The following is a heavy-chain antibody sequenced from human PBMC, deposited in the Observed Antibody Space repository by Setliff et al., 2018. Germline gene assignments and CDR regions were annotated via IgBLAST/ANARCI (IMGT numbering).Heavy chain of an antibody. D-gene: IGHD3-10*01. J-gene: IGHJ5*02. CDR2: ISGSGGST. CDR1: GFTFSSYA. CDR3: AKNGFGVVALRVNNWFDP. Sequence: GGSLRLSCAASGFTFSSYAMSWVRQAPGKGLEWVSAISGSGGSTYYADSVKGRFTISRDNSKNTLYLQMNSLRAEDTAVYYCAKNGFGVVALRVNNWFDPWGQGTLVTVSS. V-gene: IGHV3-23*01.